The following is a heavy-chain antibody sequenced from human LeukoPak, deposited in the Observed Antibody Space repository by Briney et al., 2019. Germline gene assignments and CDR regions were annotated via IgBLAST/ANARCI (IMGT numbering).Heavy chain of an antibody. D-gene: IGHD6-13*01. J-gene: IGHJ4*02. V-gene: IGHV1-18*01. CDR3: ARGSSSSWYV. CDR1: GYSFTSHD. Sequence: ASVTVSCTASGYSFTSHDISWVRQAPGQGLEWMGWIGPHNGNTNYAQKLQGRVTMTTDTSTSTAYMELRSLTSDDTAVYYCARGSSSSWYVWGQGTLVTVSS. CDR2: IGPHNGNT.